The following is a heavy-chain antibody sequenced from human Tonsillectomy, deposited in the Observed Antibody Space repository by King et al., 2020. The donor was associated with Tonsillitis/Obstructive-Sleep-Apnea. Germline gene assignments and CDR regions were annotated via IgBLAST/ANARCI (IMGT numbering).Heavy chain of an antibody. V-gene: IGHV1-18*01. CDR1: GYTFTSYG. CDR3: ARVTHYWSSTSCYMDYYYYYMDV. J-gene: IGHJ6*03. D-gene: IGHD2-2*02. CDR2: ISAYSGNT. Sequence: QLVQSGAEVKKPGASVKVSCKASGYTFTSYGISWVRQAPGQGLEWMGWISAYSGNTNYAQKVQGRVTMTTDTSTSTAYMELRRLRSDDTAVYYCARVTHYWSSTSCYMDYYYYYMDVWGKGTTVTVSS.